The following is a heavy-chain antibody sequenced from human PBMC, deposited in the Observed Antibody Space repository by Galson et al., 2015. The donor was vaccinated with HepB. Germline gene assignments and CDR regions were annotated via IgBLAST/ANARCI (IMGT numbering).Heavy chain of an antibody. CDR1: GYSFTSYW. CDR2: IDPSDSYP. D-gene: IGHD6-13*01. CDR3: ARGKYSSSRDYYSYYGMDV. J-gene: IGHJ6*02. V-gene: IGHV5-10-1*01. Sequence: QSGAEVKKPGESLRISCKGSGYSFTSYWISWVRQMPGKGLEWLGRIDPSDSYPNYSPSFQGHVTISADESISTAYLQWSSLKASDTAMYYCARGKYSSSRDYYSYYGMDVWGQGTTVTVSS.